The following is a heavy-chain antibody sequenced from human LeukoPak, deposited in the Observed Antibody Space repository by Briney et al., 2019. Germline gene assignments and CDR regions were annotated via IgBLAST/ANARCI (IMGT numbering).Heavy chain of an antibody. CDR3: ARVGAYYDILTGYMVDY. CDR1: GVTFRSYS. D-gene: IGHD3-9*01. CDR2: ISSSSSYI. V-gene: IGHV3-21*01. Sequence: GGSLRLSCAASGVTFRSYSMNWVRQAPGKGLEWVSSISSSSSYIYYADSVKGRFTISRDNAKNSLYLQMNSLRAEGTAVYYCARVGAYYDILTGYMVDYWGQGTLVTVSS. J-gene: IGHJ4*02.